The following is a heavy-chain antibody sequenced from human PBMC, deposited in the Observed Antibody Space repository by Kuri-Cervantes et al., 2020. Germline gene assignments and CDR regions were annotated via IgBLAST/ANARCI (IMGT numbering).Heavy chain of an antibody. J-gene: IGHJ4*02. CDR3: AKLAPAGDDY. Sequence: GESLKISCAASGFSFSSYGMSWVRQAPGKGLEWVSYISGSSSTIHYADSVKGRFTISRDNSKNTLYLQMNSLRTEDTAVYYCAKLAPAGDDYWGLGTLVTVSS. V-gene: IGHV3-48*01. D-gene: IGHD3-10*01. CDR2: ISGSSSTI. CDR1: GFSFSSYG.